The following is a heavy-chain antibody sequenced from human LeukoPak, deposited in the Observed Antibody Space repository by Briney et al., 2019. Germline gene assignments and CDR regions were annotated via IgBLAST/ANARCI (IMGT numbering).Heavy chain of an antibody. Sequence: GGSLRLSCAASGFTPSSDWMSSVRQAPGKGLEWVANIKQDGSDKYYVDSVKGRFTISRDNAKNSLYLQINSLRAEDTAVYYCARKTVVGSYFDYWGQGTPVTVSS. V-gene: IGHV3-7*03. D-gene: IGHD4-23*01. J-gene: IGHJ4*02. CDR1: GFTPSSDW. CDR3: ARKTVVGSYFDY. CDR2: IKQDGSDK.